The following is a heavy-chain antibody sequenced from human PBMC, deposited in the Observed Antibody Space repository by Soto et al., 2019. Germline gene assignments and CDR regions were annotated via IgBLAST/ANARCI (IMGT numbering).Heavy chain of an antibody. D-gene: IGHD6-13*01. CDR1: GGSIGNSY. V-gene: IGHV4-59*08. J-gene: IGHJ4*02. Sequence: QVQLQESGPGLVKPSETLSLTCTVSGGSIGNSYWSWIRQSPGKGLEWIGDIYYSGSSNYNPSLMSRXXIXVXXSKNQFTLKLSSVTAADTAVYYCARHSSSWPIFDYWGQGTLVIVSS. CDR2: IYYSGSS. CDR3: ARHSSSWPIFDY.